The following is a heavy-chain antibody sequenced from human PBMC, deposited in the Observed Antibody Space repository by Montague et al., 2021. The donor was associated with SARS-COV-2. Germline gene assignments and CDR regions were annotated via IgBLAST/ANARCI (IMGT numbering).Heavy chain of an antibody. Sequence: SETLSLTCSVSGSSISSGYFWGWIRQPPGKGLEWIGAIYHGGFTHYNPSLKSRLTMSLDTSKNQLSLRLSSVTAADTAIYYCARAYCGGDCNYLYIWFDSWGQGALVTVSS. CDR1: GSSISSGYF. CDR3: ARAYCGGDCNYLYIWFDS. D-gene: IGHD2-21*01. V-gene: IGHV4-38-2*02. CDR2: IYHGGFT. J-gene: IGHJ5*01.